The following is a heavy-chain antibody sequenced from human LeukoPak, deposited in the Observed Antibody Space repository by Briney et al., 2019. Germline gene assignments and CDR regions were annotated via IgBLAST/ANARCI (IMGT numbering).Heavy chain of an antibody. V-gene: IGHV3-30*04. D-gene: IGHD3-3*01. CDR3: AREVSDDFWSGYYATTHFCNYYYMDV. CDR1: GFTFSSYA. Sequence: RGSLRLSWAAAGFTFSSYAMRWVCQAPGEGLGWVAVISYDGSNRYYADAAQGRLTISRDNSKNTLYLQMNSLRAHDTGVYYCAREVSDDFWSGYYATTHFCNYYYMDVWGKGTTVTVSS. J-gene: IGHJ6*03. CDR2: ISYDGSNR.